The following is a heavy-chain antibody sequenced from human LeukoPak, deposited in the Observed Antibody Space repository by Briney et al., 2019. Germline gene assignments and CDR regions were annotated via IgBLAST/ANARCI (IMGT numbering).Heavy chain of an antibody. CDR2: INPSGGST. CDR1: GYTFTSYY. D-gene: IGHD7-27*01. CDR3: ARDRDNWGLQYAFDI. J-gene: IGHJ3*02. V-gene: IGHV1-46*01. Sequence: ASVKASCKASGYTFTSYYMHWVRQAPGQGLEWMGIINPSGGSTSYAQKFQGRVTMTRDTSTSTVYMELSSLRSEDTAVYYCARDRDNWGLQYAFDIWGQGTMVTVSS.